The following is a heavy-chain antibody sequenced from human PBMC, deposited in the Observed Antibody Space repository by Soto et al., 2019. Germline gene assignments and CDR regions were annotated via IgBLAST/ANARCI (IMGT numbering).Heavy chain of an antibody. D-gene: IGHD3-22*01. V-gene: IGHV3-23*01. CDR3: AKDHLGVVITTPDY. J-gene: IGHJ4*02. Sequence: EGSQRLSCGASGDTFSRYAMRWVRQAPGKGLEWVSAISGSGGSTYYADSVKGRFTISRDNSKNTLYLQMNSLRAEDTAVYYCAKDHLGVVITTPDYWGQGT. CDR2: ISGSGGST. CDR1: GDTFSRYA.